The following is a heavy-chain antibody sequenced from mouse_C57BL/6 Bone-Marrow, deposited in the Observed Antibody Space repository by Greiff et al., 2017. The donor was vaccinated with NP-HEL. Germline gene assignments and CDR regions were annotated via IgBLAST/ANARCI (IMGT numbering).Heavy chain of an antibody. D-gene: IGHD4-1*01. CDR1: GFSLTSYG. V-gene: IGHV2-2*01. Sequence: VKVVESGPGLVQPSQSLSITCTVSGFSLTSYGVHWVRQSPGKGLEWLGVIWSGGSTDYNAAFISRLSISKDNSKSQVFFKMNSLQADDTAIYYCARKEGTGTAWFAYWGQGTLVTVSA. CDR2: IWSGGST. J-gene: IGHJ3*01. CDR3: ARKEGTGTAWFAY.